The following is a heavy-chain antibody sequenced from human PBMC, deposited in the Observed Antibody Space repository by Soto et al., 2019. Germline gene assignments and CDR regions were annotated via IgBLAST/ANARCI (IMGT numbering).Heavy chain of an antibody. CDR1: GGSFSGYY. Sequence: PSETLSLTCAVYGGSFSGYYWSWIRQPPGKGLEWIGEINHSGSTNYNPSLKSRVTISVDTSKNQFSLKLSSVTAADTAVYYCARGFLSYGDYVILKPSWFDPWGQGTLVTVS. CDR2: INHSGST. J-gene: IGHJ5*02. D-gene: IGHD4-17*01. CDR3: ARGFLSYGDYVILKPSWFDP. V-gene: IGHV4-34*01.